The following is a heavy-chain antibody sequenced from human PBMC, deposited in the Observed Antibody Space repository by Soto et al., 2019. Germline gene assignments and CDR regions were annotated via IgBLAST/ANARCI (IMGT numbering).Heavy chain of an antibody. CDR3: ARVPMTYYDFWSGYPPAIVYSSHGMDV. Sequence: ASVKVSCKASGYTFTSYDINWVRQATGQGFEYLGWMNPNSGNTGYVKKFQGWVTMTRDTSISTAYMELSRLRSDDTAVYYCARVPMTYYDFWSGYPPAIVYSSHGMDVWGQGTTVTVSS. V-gene: IGHV1-8*01. J-gene: IGHJ6*02. D-gene: IGHD3-3*01. CDR1: GYTFTSYD. CDR2: MNPNSGNT.